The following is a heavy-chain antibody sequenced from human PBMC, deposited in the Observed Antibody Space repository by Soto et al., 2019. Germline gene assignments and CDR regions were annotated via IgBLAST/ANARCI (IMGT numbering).Heavy chain of an antibody. CDR3: ARHLIVPEFDP. CDR2: IYYSGST. CDR1: GGSISSSSYY. J-gene: IGHJ5*02. Sequence: SSETLSLTCTVSGGSISSSSYYWGWIRQPPGKGLEWIGSIYYSGSTYYNPSLKSRVTISVDTSKNQFSLKLSSVTAADTAVYYCARHLIVPEFDPWGQGTLVTVSS. V-gene: IGHV4-39*01. D-gene: IGHD3-22*01.